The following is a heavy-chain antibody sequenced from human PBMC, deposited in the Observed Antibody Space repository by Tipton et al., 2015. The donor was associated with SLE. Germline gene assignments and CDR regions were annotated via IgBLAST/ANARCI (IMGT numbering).Heavy chain of an antibody. CDR3: AREARGIVATS. CDR1: GFTVSSNY. CDR2: IYSGGST. J-gene: IGHJ4*02. D-gene: IGHD5-12*01. V-gene: IGHV3-66*01. Sequence: SLRLSCAASGFTVSSNYMSWVRQAPGKGLERVSVIYSGGSTYYADSVKGRFTISRDNSKNTLYLQMNSLRAEDTAVYYCAREARGIVATSWGQGTLVTVSS.